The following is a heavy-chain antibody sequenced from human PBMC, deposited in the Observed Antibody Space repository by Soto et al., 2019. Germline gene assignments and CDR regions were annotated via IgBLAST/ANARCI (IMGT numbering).Heavy chain of an antibody. J-gene: IGHJ6*02. CDR1: GYTFTSYG. V-gene: IGHV1-18*01. Sequence: ASVKVSCKASGYTFTSYGISWVRQAPGQGLEWMGWISAYNGNTNYAQKLQGRVTMTTDTAVYSCARHPGYCSGSNCYGYYTMDVWGQGTTVTVSS. CDR3: MDV. D-gene: IGHD2-2*01. CDR2: ISAYNGNT.